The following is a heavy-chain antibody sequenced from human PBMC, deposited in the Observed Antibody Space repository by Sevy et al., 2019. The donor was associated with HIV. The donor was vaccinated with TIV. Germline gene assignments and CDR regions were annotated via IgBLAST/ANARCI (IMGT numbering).Heavy chain of an antibody. CDR2: ISYDGSNK. Sequence: GGSLRLSCAASGFTFSSYAMHWVRQAPGKGLEWVAVISYDGSNKYYADSVKGRLTISRDNSKNTLYLQMNSLRAEDTAVYYCARDSNIAFDIWGQGTMVTVSS. CDR1: GFTFSSYA. J-gene: IGHJ3*02. V-gene: IGHV3-30-3*01. CDR3: ARDSNIAFDI. D-gene: IGHD5-12*01.